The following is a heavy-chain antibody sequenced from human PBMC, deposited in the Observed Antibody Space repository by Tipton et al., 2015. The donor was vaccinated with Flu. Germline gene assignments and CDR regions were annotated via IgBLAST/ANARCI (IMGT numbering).Heavy chain of an antibody. Sequence: QLVQSGAEVKKPGASVKVSCQASGHTFTNFYIHWVRQAPGQGLEWMGLINPGAGDTRNAQKFQGRVTMTRDTSTTTVYMDLSSLRSEDTAVYYCARVSLDGYNFDAFDIWGQGTMVTVSS. CDR2: INPGAGDT. D-gene: IGHD5-24*01. V-gene: IGHV1-46*01. J-gene: IGHJ3*02. CDR3: ARVSLDGYNFDAFDI. CDR1: GHTFTNFY.